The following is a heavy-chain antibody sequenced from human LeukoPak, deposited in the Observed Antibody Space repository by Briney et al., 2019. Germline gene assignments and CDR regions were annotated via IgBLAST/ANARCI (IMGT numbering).Heavy chain of an antibody. CDR3: AKGTCSSTSCYVVDY. CDR1: GFTFSSYG. CDR2: IRYDGSNK. D-gene: IGHD2-2*01. Sequence: GGSLRLSCAASGFTFSSYGMHLVRQAPGKGLEWVAFIRYDGSNKYYADSVKGRFTISRDNSKNTLYLQMNSLRAEDTAVYYCAKGTCSSTSCYVVDYWGQGTLVTVSS. V-gene: IGHV3-30*02. J-gene: IGHJ4*02.